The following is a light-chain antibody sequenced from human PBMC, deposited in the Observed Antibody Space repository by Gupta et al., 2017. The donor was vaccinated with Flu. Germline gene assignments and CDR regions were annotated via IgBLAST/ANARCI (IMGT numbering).Light chain of an antibody. CDR1: QSVVNF. V-gene: IGKV3-11*01. CDR2: DAS. Sequence: EIFLTQSPATLSLSPGESATLSCRASQSVVNFLAWYQQRPGQAPSLLIYDASTRATDIPARFIGSGSWTDFTLTIISLEPEDFAVYYCHQRSNWPPVTFGQGTRLEIK. CDR3: HQRSNWPPVT. J-gene: IGKJ5*01.